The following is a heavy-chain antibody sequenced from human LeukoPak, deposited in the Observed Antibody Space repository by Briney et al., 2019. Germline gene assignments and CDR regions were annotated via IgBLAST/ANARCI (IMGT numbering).Heavy chain of an antibody. Sequence: GGSLRLSCAASGFTFSSYGMHWVRQAPGKGLEWVAFIQYDGSHKLYGDSVKGRFTISRDNSKNTLYLQMNSLRPEDTAVYYCAKDVVGQQWLENYWGQGTLVTASS. D-gene: IGHD6-19*01. CDR3: AKDVVGQQWLENY. V-gene: IGHV3-30*02. CDR2: IQYDGSHK. J-gene: IGHJ4*02. CDR1: GFTFSSYG.